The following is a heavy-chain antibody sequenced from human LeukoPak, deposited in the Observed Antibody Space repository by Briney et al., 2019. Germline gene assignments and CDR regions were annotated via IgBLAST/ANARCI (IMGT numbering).Heavy chain of an antibody. CDR2: ISWNSGSL. CDR3: AKDKGSTWLQTDYYYGMDV. CDR1: GFTFDDYA. V-gene: IGHV3-9*01. Sequence: GGSLRLSCAASGFTFDDYAMQWVRQAPGKGLAWVSGISWNSGSLGYADSVKGRFTISRDNAKNSLYLQMDSLRAEDTALYYCAKDKGSTWLQTDYYYGMDVWGQGTTVTVSS. J-gene: IGHJ6*02. D-gene: IGHD6-13*01.